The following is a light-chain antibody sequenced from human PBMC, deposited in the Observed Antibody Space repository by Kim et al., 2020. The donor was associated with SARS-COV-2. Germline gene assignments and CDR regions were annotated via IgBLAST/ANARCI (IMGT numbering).Light chain of an antibody. J-gene: IGLJ3*02. CDR1: KLGAKY. Sequence: SYELTQPPSVSVSPGQTASITCSGDKLGAKYACWYQQKPGQSPVLVIYQDSKRPSGIPERFSGSNSGNTATLTISGTQAMDEADYYCQAWDSSLRVFGGGTQLTVL. V-gene: IGLV3-1*01. CDR2: QDS. CDR3: QAWDSSLRV.